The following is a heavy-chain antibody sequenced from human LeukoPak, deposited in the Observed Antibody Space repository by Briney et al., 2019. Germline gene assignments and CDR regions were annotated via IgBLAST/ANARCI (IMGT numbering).Heavy chain of an antibody. CDR1: GGSISSYY. D-gene: IGHD3-10*01. Sequence: SETLSLTCTVSGGSISSYYWSWIRQPPGKGLEWIGYIYYSGSTNYNPSLKSRVTISVDTSKNQFSLKLSSVTAADTAVYYCAARPPMVRGALTDYWGQGTLVTVSS. CDR2: IYYSGST. V-gene: IGHV4-59*01. J-gene: IGHJ4*02. CDR3: AARPPMVRGALTDY.